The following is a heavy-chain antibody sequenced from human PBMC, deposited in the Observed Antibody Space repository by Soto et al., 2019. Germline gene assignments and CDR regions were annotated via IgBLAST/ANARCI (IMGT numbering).Heavy chain of an antibody. Sequence: QVQLVQSGAEVKKPGSSVKVSCKASGGTFSSYAISWVRQAPGQGLEWMGGIIPIFGTANYAQKFQGRVTITADESTSTAYMELSSLRSEDTAVYYCAREAGTYYYDSSGPGAFDIWGQGTMVTVSS. D-gene: IGHD3-22*01. J-gene: IGHJ3*02. CDR2: IIPIFGTA. V-gene: IGHV1-69*01. CDR3: AREAGTYYYDSSGPGAFDI. CDR1: GGTFSSYA.